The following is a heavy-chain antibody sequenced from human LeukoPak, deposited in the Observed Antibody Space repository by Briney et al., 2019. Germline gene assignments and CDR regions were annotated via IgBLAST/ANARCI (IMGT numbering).Heavy chain of an antibody. J-gene: IGHJ4*02. CDR3: ARGLWGPDY. CDR1: GFTFSSHW. D-gene: IGHD4/OR15-4a*01. CDR2: VDNDGSST. V-gene: IGHV3-74*01. Sequence: GGSLRLSCAASGFTFSSHWMHWARQAPGKGLVWVSRVDNDGSSTVYADSVKGRFTISRDNAKNTLYLQMNSLRAEDTAGYYCARGLWGPDYWGQGTLVTVSS.